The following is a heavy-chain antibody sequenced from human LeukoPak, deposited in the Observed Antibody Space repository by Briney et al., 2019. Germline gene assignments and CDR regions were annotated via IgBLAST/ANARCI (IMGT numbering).Heavy chain of an antibody. J-gene: IGHJ4*02. Sequence: SETLSLTCTVSGASITNYYWSWIRQPAGKGLEWIGRIYTSGSTNYNPSLKSRVTISVDTSKNQFSLKLTSVTAADTAVYHCARHGRYFDYWGQGALVTVSS. CDR2: IYTSGST. V-gene: IGHV4-4*07. D-gene: IGHD2-8*01. CDR3: ARHGRYFDY. CDR1: GASITNYY.